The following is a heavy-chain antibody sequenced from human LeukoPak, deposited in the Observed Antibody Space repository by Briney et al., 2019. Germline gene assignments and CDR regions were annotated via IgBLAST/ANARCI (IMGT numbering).Heavy chain of an antibody. J-gene: IGHJ4*02. CDR1: GCSFTDYW. Sequence: GEALMISCQGSGCSFTDYWIGWVRQLPAKGLEWMGVIFHGDSDTSYSPSFPDQVTISVDKSINTAYLQWSSLKASDTAVYYCARGEQRGALFDYWGQGTLVTVSS. CDR3: ARGEQRGALFDY. D-gene: IGHD1-26*01. CDR2: IFHGDSDT. V-gene: IGHV5-51*01.